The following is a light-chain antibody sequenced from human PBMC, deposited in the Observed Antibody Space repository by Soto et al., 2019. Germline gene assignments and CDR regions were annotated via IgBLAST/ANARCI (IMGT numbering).Light chain of an antibody. CDR3: QMYTSVLLS. CDR2: AAS. V-gene: IGKV1-27*01. J-gene: IGKJ3*01. CDR1: LPISNY. Sequence: DIKVTKSPSSLSATERDRVTINCRASLPISNYLAWYQQKPGKIPNLLIYAASTLQAGVPSRFSGSGSGTDFTLTISSLQPEDVAAYYCQMYTSVLLSFCGGTNVDIK.